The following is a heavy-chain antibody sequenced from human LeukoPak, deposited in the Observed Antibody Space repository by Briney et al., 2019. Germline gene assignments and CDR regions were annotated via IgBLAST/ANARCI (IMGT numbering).Heavy chain of an antibody. J-gene: IGHJ6*03. CDR3: ARSGLEVAEIPYYYYYMDV. Sequence: ASVKVSCKASGYTFTSYGISWVRQAPGQGLEWMGWMNPNSGNTGYAQKFQGRVTITRNTSISTAYMELSRLRSEDTAVYYCARSGLEVAEIPYYYYYMDVWGKGTTVTVSS. V-gene: IGHV1-8*03. CDR2: MNPNSGNT. D-gene: IGHD2-15*01. CDR1: GYTFTSYG.